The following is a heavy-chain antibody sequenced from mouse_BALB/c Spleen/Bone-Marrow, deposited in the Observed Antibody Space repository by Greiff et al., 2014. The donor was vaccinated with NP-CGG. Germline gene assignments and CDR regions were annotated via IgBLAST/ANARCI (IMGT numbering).Heavy chain of an antibody. J-gene: IGHJ4*01. V-gene: IGHV14-3*02. D-gene: IGHD1-1*01. CDR2: IDPANGNT. Sequence: VQLKESGAELVKPGASVKLSCTASGFNIKDTYMHWVKLRPEQGLEWIGRIDPANGNTKYDPKFQGKATITADTSSNTAYLQLSSLTSEDTAVYYCARSRDYGSSYYAMDYWGQGTSVTVSS. CDR1: GFNIKDTY. CDR3: ARSRDYGSSYYAMDY.